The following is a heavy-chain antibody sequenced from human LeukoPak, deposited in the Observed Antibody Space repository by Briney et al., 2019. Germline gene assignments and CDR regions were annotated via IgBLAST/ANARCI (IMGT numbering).Heavy chain of an antibody. CDR3: ASIDSSGYYPDY. CDR1: GFTFKNYV. Sequence: PGGSLRLSCAASGFTFKNYVMSWVRQAPGKGLEWVSSISSSSYIYYADSVKGRFTISRDNAKNSLYLQMNSLRAEDTAVYYCASIDSSGYYPDYWGQGTLVTVSS. CDR2: ISSSSYI. J-gene: IGHJ4*02. V-gene: IGHV3-21*01. D-gene: IGHD3-22*01.